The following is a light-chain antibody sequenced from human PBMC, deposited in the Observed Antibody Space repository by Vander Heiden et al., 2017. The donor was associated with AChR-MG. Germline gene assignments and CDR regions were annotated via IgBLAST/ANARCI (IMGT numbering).Light chain of an antibody. CDR3: QHLDNYPLT. CDR1: QAISTY. V-gene: IGKV1-9*01. J-gene: IGKJ4*01. CDR2: AAS. Sequence: IQLTQSPSALSSSVGDRVTITCRASQAISTYLAWYQQKPGTAPKLLVYAASTLQRGVPSRFSGSGYETDFTLTISSLQPEDFATYYCQHLDNYPLTIGGGTKVEIK.